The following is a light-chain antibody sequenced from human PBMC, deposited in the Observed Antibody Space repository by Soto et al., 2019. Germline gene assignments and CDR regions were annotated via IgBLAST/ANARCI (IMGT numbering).Light chain of an antibody. V-gene: IGKV3-15*01. J-gene: IGKJ4*01. CDR3: QQYNNWPPLT. Sequence: EIVMTQSPATLSLSPGERATLSCRASQSVSSNLAGYQQKPGQAPRRLIYCASTSATGIPARFTGSGSGTEFTLTISSLQAADFAVYYCQQYNNWPPLTFGGGTKVEIK. CDR1: QSVSSN. CDR2: CAS.